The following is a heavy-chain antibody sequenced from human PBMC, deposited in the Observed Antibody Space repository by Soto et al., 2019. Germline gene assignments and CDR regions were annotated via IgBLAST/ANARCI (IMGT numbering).Heavy chain of an antibody. CDR1: GESISSSSYY. J-gene: IGHJ4*02. CDR2: IYYSGRT. D-gene: IGHD2-21*02. CDR3: ARQRTTVVTQAYFDH. V-gene: IGHV4-39*01. Sequence: SETLSLTCIVSGESISSSSYYWGWIRQPPGKGLEWIGSIYYSGRTYHNPSFKSRVTISIDTSKNQFSLKLSSVTATDTAVYYCARQRTTVVTQAYFDHWGQGALVTVSS.